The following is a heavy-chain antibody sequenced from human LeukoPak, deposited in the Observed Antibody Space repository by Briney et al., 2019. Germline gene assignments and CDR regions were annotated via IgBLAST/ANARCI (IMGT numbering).Heavy chain of an antibody. CDR1: GGSFSGYY. V-gene: IGHV4-34*01. J-gene: IGHJ4*02. Sequence: SETLSLTCAVYGGSFSGYYWSWIRRPPGKGLEWIGEINHSGSTNYNPSLKSRVTISVDTSKNQFSLKLSSVTAADTAVYYCARVGPLRGYSYGRAIYYFDYWGQGTLVTVSS. D-gene: IGHD5-18*01. CDR2: INHSGST. CDR3: ARVGPLRGYSYGRAIYYFDY.